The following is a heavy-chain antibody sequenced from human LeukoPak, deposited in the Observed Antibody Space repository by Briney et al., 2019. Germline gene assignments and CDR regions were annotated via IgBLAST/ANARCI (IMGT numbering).Heavy chain of an antibody. V-gene: IGHV3-74*01. CDR3: ARDKGYSIDQ. CDR1: GFAFNTYW. CDR2: INGDGSST. Sequence: PGGSLRLSCVVSGFAFNTYWMHWVRQAPGTGLVWVSRINGDGSSTSYADFVKGRFTISRDNAKNTLYLQMNSLRAEETAIYYCARDKGYSIDQWGQGTLVTVSS. D-gene: IGHD5-18*01. J-gene: IGHJ5*02.